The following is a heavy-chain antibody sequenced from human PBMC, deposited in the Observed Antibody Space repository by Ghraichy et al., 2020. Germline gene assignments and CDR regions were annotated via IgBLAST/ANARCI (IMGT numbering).Heavy chain of an antibody. CDR2: IYSGGST. V-gene: IGHV3-66*01. D-gene: IGHD1-26*01. Sequence: GGSLRLSCAASGFTVSSNYMSWVRQAPGKGLEWVSVIYSGGSTYYADSVKGRFTISRDNSKNTLYLQMNSLRAEATAVYYCARVLVGAIDYWGQGTLVTVSS. CDR1: GFTVSSNY. J-gene: IGHJ4*02. CDR3: ARVLVGAIDY.